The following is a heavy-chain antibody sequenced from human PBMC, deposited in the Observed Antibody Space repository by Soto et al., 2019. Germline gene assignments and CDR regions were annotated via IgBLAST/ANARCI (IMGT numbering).Heavy chain of an antibody. V-gene: IGHV3-23*01. CDR1: GFSITSFA. J-gene: IGHJ4*02. CDR3: AKVLSSGSYFAALEY. D-gene: IGHD1-26*01. Sequence: QSGGSLRLSCAASGFSITSFAMSWVRQAPGKGLEWASAISASVGSTYADSVKGRFTISRDNSKNTLYLQMNSLRVEDTAVYYCAKVLSSGSYFAALEYWGQGALVPVSS. CDR2: ISASVGST.